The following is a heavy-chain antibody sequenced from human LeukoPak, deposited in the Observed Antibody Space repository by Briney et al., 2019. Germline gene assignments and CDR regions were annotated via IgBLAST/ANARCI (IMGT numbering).Heavy chain of an antibody. V-gene: IGHV3-30*02. CDR3: ARGGVVVKIDAFDI. CDR1: GFTFSSYG. Sequence: GGSLRLSCAASGFTFSSYGIHWVRQAPGKGLEWVAFIRYDGNNKYYADSVKGRFTISRDNSKNTLYLQMNSLRAEDTAVYYCARGGVVVKIDAFDIWGQGTMVTVSS. D-gene: IGHD3-22*01. J-gene: IGHJ3*02. CDR2: IRYDGNNK.